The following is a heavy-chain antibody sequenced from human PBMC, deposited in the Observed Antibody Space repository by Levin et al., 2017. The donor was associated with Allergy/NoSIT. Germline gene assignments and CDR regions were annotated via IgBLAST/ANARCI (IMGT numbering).Heavy chain of an antibody. J-gene: IGHJ4*02. Sequence: GGSLRLSCAASGFTFSSYSMNWVRQAPGKGLEWVSSISSSSSYIYYADSVKGRFTISRDNAKNSLYLQMNSLRAEDTAVYYCARDGWIQLWLGFDYWGQGTLVTVSS. V-gene: IGHV3-21*01. CDR3: ARDGWIQLWLGFDY. CDR2: ISSSSSYI. D-gene: IGHD5-18*01. CDR1: GFTFSSYS.